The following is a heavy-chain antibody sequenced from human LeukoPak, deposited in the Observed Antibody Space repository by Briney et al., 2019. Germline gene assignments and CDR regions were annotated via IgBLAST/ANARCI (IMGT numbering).Heavy chain of an antibody. V-gene: IGHV4-59*12. CDR2: IHYSGST. D-gene: IGHD5-18*01. CDR3: ARGRSGYSFGSYPYFDS. CDR1: GGSISSYY. J-gene: IGHJ4*02. Sequence: PSETLSLTCTVSGGSISSYYWSWIRQPPGKGLEWIGYIHYSGSTNYNPSLKSRVTISVDTSKNQFSLKLSSVTAADTAVYYCARGRSGYSFGSYPYFDSGGQETLVPVSS.